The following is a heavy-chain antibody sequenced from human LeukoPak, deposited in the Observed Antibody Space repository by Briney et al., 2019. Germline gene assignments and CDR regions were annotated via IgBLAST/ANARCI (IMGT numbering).Heavy chain of an antibody. V-gene: IGHV3-9*01. CDR3: AKAAWYSSTGGFDY. CDR2: ISWNSGSI. D-gene: IGHD6-13*01. Sequence: PGGSLRLSCAASGFTFDDYAMHWVRQAPGKGLEGVSGISWNSGSIDYADSVKGRFTISRDNAKNSLYLQMNSLRAEDTALYYCAKAAWYSSTGGFDYWGQGTLVTVSS. J-gene: IGHJ4*02. CDR1: GFTFDDYA.